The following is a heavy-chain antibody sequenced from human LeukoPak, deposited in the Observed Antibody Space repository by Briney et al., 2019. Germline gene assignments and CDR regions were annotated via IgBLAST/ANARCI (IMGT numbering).Heavy chain of an antibody. D-gene: IGHD2-15*01. CDR2: IIPIFGTA. CDR1: GGTFSSYA. Sequence: GASVKVSCKASGGTFSSYAISWVRQAPGQGLEWMGGIIPIFGTANYAQKFQGRVTITADESTSTAYMELSSLRSEDTAVYYCAREGSVCSGGSCYFDYWGQGILVTVSS. V-gene: IGHV1-69*01. CDR3: AREGSVCSGGSCYFDY. J-gene: IGHJ4*02.